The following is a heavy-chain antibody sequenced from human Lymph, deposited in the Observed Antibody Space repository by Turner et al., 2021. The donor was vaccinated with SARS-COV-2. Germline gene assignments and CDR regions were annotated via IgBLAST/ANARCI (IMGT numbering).Heavy chain of an antibody. CDR1: GFTFSSYS. V-gene: IGHV3-21*01. CDR2: IISSSSYI. CDR3: ARDLQPFHFYGMDV. J-gene: IGHJ6*02. Sequence: EVQLVESGGGLVKPGGSLRLSCAASGFTFSSYSMTWVRQAPGKGLEWVQSIISSSSYIYYAYSVNGRFTISRDNANNSLNLQMNSLRAEDTSVYYCARDLQPFHFYGMDVWGQGTTVTVSS. D-gene: IGHD1-1*01.